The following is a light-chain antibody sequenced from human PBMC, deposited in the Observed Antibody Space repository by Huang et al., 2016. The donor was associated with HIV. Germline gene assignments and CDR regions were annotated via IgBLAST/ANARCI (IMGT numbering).Light chain of an antibody. CDR3: QQHDNWPWT. V-gene: IGKV3-15*01. CDR2: GPS. Sequence: EIVLTQSPATLSVSPGERATLSCRASQSVSINFAWYQQRLGQAPRLLIYGPSTRASGVPSRFSGSGSGTDFTLTINSLQSEDFGVYYCQQHDNWPWTFGQGTKVENK. CDR1: QSVSIN. J-gene: IGKJ1*01.